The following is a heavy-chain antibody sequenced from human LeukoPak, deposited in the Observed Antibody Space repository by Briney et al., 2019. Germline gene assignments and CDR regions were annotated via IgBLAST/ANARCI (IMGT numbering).Heavy chain of an antibody. J-gene: IGHJ4*02. CDR1: GGSFSGYY. V-gene: IGHV4-34*01. Sequence: SETLSLTCAVYGGSFSGYYWSWIRQPPGKGLEWIGEINHSGSTNYNPSLKSRVTISVDRANNQFSLKLSSVTAADTAVYYCARDRETTVTTANFDYWGQGTLVTVSS. D-gene: IGHD4-17*01. CDR2: INHSGST. CDR3: ARDRETTVTTANFDY.